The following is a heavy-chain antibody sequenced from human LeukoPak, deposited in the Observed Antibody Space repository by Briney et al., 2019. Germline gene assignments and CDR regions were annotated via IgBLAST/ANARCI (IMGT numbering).Heavy chain of an antibody. J-gene: IGHJ4*02. CDR3: AVGIIAVAGDH. D-gene: IGHD6-19*01. V-gene: IGHV1-18*04. CDR1: GYTFTGYY. Sequence: GASVKVSCKASGYTFTGYYMHWVRQAPGQGLEWMGWISAYNGNTNYAQKFQGRVTMTTDTSTSTAYMELRSLRSDDTAVYYCAVGIIAVAGDHWGRGTLVTVSS. CDR2: ISAYNGNT.